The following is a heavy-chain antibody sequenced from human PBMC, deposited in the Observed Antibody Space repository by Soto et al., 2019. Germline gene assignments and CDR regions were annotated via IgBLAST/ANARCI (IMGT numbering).Heavy chain of an antibody. CDR3: ARLSSRGYYDNDFDY. J-gene: IGHJ4*02. Sequence: QLQLQESGPGLVKPSETLSLTCTVSGGSISSSSYYWGWIRQPPGKGLEWIGSIYYSGSTYYNPSLKSRVTSSVDTSKNPFSLKLSSVPAADTAVYYCARLSSRGYYDNDFDYWGQGTLVTVSS. CDR1: GGSISSSSYY. V-gene: IGHV4-39*01. D-gene: IGHD3-22*01. CDR2: IYYSGST.